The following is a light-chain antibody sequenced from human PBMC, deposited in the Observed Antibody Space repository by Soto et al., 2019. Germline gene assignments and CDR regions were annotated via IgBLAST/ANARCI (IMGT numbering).Light chain of an antibody. Sequence: EIVMTQSPATLSVSPGESATLSCRASQSVVSNLAWYRQKPGQAPRLLIFAASTRATGIPARFSGGGSGTEFTLTISSLQSEDFAVYYRQQYNDWPPITFGQGTRLEIK. CDR3: QQYNDWPPIT. J-gene: IGKJ5*01. CDR2: AAS. V-gene: IGKV3-15*01. CDR1: QSVVSN.